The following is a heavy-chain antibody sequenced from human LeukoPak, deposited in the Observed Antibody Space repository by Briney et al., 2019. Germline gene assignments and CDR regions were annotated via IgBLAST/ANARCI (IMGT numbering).Heavy chain of an antibody. CDR1: GFSFSHHA. CDR2: IGGSGGGI. V-gene: IGHV3-21*04. J-gene: IGHJ4*02. Sequence: GGSLRLSCVASGFSFSHHAMTWVRQAPGQGLEWVSAIGGSGGGIFYADSVKGRFTISRDNAKNSLYLQMNSLRAEDTAVYYCARDPGDYGPWGQGTLVTVSS. CDR3: ARDPGDYGP. D-gene: IGHD4/OR15-4a*01.